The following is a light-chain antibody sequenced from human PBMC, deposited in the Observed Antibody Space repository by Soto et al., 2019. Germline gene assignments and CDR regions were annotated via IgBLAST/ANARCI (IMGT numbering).Light chain of an antibody. J-gene: IGKJ3*01. CDR3: QQLQRTPFT. CDR2: GAS. Sequence: HLTQSPSSLSASLGDRVTITFRASQDISRYLAWYQQRAGKAPKLLIYGASTLQSGVPARFSGSGSGTEFTLTISSLQPEDFATYHCQQLQRTPFTFGPGTKVDIK. CDR1: QDISRY. V-gene: IGKV1-9*01.